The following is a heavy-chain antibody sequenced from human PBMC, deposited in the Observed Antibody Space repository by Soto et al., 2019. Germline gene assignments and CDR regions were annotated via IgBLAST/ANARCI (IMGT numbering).Heavy chain of an antibody. CDR3: ARLDVLLWFGESSPDAFDI. V-gene: IGHV4-39*01. Sequence: SETLSLTCAFSGCSISSSSYYLGWIRQPPGKGLEWIGSIYYSGSTYYNPSLKSRVTISVDTSKNQFSLKLSSVTAADTAVYYCARLDVLLWFGESSPDAFDIWGQGTMVTVSS. J-gene: IGHJ3*02. CDR2: IYYSGST. CDR1: GCSISSSSYY. D-gene: IGHD3-10*01.